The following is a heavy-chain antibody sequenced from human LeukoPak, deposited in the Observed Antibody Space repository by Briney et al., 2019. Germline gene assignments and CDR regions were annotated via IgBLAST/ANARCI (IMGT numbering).Heavy chain of an antibody. V-gene: IGHV1-46*01. D-gene: IGHD3-10*01. Sequence: GASVKVSCKASGYSFTSHYMHWVRQAPGQGLEWLGLINPSGSSTLYAQKFQGRVTMTEDTSTDTAYMELSSLRSEDTAVYYCATEGITMVRGFIPWGQGTLVTVSS. CDR2: INPSGSST. CDR3: ATEGITMVRGFIP. CDR1: GYSFTSHY. J-gene: IGHJ5*02.